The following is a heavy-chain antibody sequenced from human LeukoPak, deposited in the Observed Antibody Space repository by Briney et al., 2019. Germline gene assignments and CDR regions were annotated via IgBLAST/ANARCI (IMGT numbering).Heavy chain of an antibody. D-gene: IGHD2-2*01. CDR2: IYYSGST. Sequence: SETLSLTCIVSGGSISSSSYYWGWIRQPPGKGLEWIGSIYYSGSTYYNPSLKSRVTLSVDASKNQFSLRLSSVTAADTGVYYCARGAYCSSINCYGFDYWGQGTQVTASS. CDR3: ARGAYCSSINCYGFDY. V-gene: IGHV4-39*07. J-gene: IGHJ4*02. CDR1: GGSISSSSYY.